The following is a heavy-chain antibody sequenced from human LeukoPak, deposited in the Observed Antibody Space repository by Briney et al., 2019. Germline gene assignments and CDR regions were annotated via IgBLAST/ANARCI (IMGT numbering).Heavy chain of an antibody. CDR3: AQVGAKKLIDY. J-gene: IGHJ4*02. CDR2: ISSSGSTI. D-gene: IGHD1-26*01. V-gene: IGHV3-11*01. Sequence: GGSLRLSCAASGFTISDYYMSWIRQAPGKGLEWVSYISSSGSTIYYADSVKGRFTISRDNAKNSLYLQMNSLRAEDTAVYYCAQVGAKKLIDYWGQGTLVTVSS. CDR1: GFTISDYY.